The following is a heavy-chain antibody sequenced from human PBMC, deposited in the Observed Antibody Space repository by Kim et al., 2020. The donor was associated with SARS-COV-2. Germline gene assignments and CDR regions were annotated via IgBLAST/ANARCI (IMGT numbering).Heavy chain of an antibody. D-gene: IGHD3-10*01. V-gene: IGHV3-23*01. CDR3: AKDDGRWFGEPRYFFDY. J-gene: IGHJ4*02. Sequence: VKGRFPISRDDAKTTLYLKMYSLRAEDTAVYYCAKDDGRWFGEPRYFFDYWGQGTLVTVSS.